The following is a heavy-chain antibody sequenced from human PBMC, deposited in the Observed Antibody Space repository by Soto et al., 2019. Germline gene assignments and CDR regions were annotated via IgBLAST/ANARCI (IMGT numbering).Heavy chain of an antibody. J-gene: IGHJ2*01. V-gene: IGHV3-30*18. CDR1: GFDFSTFG. Sequence: QVQLVESGGGVVQPGRSLRLSCAASGFDFSTFGMHWVRQAPGKGLDWVAVTSYDGGHKYYADSVKGRFTISRDNSKNTLYLQINSLRVEDPAVSDRANAPPPATDGNTCWYSDLWGRGTRVTVSS. CDR2: TSYDGGHK. CDR3: ANAPPPATDGNTCWYSDL.